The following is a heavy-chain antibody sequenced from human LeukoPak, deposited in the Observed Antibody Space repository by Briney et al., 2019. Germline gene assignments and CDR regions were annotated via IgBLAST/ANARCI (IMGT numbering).Heavy chain of an antibody. CDR3: AKEVYYDSSGYWDY. J-gene: IGHJ4*02. D-gene: IGHD3-22*01. V-gene: IGHV3-30*02. CDR1: GFTFSSYG. CDR2: IRFGGSYD. Sequence: GGSLRLSCVASGFTFSSYGMHWVRQAPGKGLEWVAFIRFGGSYDYYADSVKGRFTISRDDPKNTLYLQMNSLRAEDTAVYYCAKEVYYDSSGYWDYWGQGTLVTVSS.